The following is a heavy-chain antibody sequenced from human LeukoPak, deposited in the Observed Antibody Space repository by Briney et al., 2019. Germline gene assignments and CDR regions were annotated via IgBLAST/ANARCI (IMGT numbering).Heavy chain of an antibody. V-gene: IGHV4-39*07. J-gene: IGHJ4*02. CDR3: ARVREWYRDFNFDK. Sequence: SETLSLTCTVSGGSISRNSYYWGWIRQPPGKGLEWIGSIYYSGSTYYNPSLKSRVTISIDTSKNQFSLKLSSVTAADTALYYCARVREWYRDFNFDKWGQGTLVTVSS. D-gene: IGHD2-8*01. CDR1: GGSISRNSYY. CDR2: IYYSGST.